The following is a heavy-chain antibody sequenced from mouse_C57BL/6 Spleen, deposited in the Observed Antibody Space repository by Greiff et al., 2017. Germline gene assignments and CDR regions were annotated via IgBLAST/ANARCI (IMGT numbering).Heavy chain of an antibody. J-gene: IGHJ4*01. CDR1: GYTFTSYW. CDR2: IDPSDSYT. CDR3: ARGRREYYYAMDY. Sequence: QVQLQQPGAELVMPGASVKLSCKASGYTFTSYWMHWVKQRPGQGLAWIGEIDPSDSYTNYNQKFKGKSTLTVDTSSSTTDMQLSSRTSEDSAVYYCARGRREYYYAMDYWGQGTSVTVSS. V-gene: IGHV1-69*01.